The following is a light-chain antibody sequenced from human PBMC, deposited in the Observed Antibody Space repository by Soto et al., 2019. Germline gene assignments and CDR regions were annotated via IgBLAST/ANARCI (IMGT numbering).Light chain of an antibody. V-gene: IGKV2-30*02. CDR1: QSLVHSDGRTY. CDR3: MQPLQSPRT. Sequence: LMTQSPLSLPVTLGQPASISCRSSQSLVHSDGRTYLSWFQQRPGQSPRRLIYKVSNRDSGVPDRFSGGGPGTDFTLRISRVEAEDIGVYYCMQPLQSPRTFGQGTRLEIK. J-gene: IGKJ5*01. CDR2: KVS.